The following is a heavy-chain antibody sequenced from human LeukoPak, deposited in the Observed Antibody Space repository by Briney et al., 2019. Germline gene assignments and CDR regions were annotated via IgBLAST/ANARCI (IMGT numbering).Heavy chain of an antibody. CDR2: ISTSGTT. V-gene: IGHV3-23*01. Sequence: GGSLRLSCAASGFTFSSYAMNWVRQAPGKGVEWVSLISTSGTTHYASSVDGRFTISRDNSKNTLYLQINSLRAEDTAVYHCAKDLDITGYYSYRYWGQGTLVTVSS. CDR3: AKDLDITGYYSYRY. J-gene: IGHJ4*02. D-gene: IGHD3-22*01. CDR1: GFTFSSYA.